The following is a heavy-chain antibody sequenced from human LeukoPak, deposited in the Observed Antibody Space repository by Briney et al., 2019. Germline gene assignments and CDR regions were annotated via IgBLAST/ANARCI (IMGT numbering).Heavy chain of an antibody. CDR1: GYSISSGYY. CDR3: ARGVVPAANDAFDI. CDR2: IYHSGST. D-gene: IGHD2-2*01. V-gene: IGHV4-38-2*02. J-gene: IGHJ3*02. Sequence: SETLSLTCTVSGYSISSGYYWGWTRQPPGKGLEWIGSIYHSGSTYYNPSLKSRDTISVDTSKNQFSLKLSSVTAADTAVYYCARGVVPAANDAFDIWGQGTMVTVSS.